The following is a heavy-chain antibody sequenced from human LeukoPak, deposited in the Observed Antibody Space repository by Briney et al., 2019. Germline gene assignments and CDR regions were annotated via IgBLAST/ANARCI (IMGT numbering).Heavy chain of an antibody. V-gene: IGHV4-59*01. CDR1: GGSISGYF. J-gene: IGHJ3*02. CDR3: ARVMRASYDSSGFRAFDI. Sequence: PSETLSLTCTVSGGSISGYFWSWIRQPPGKGLEWIGYIYYSGSTNYGPSLKSRVTISVDTSKNQFSLKLRSVTAADTAVYYCARVMRASYDSSGFRAFDIWGQGTMVTVSS. CDR2: IYYSGST. D-gene: IGHD3-22*01.